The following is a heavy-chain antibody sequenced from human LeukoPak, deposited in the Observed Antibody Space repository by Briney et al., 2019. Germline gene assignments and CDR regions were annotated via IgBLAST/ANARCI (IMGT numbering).Heavy chain of an antibody. CDR2: ISSSGST. V-gene: IGHV4-61*02. J-gene: IGHJ3*02. CDR1: GESISSGDYY. D-gene: IGHD3-22*01. Sequence: PSETLSLTCTVSGESISSGDYYWSWIRQHPGKGLEWIGRISSSGSTNYNPSLKSRVTISVDTSKNQFSLKLSSVTAADTAVYFCARGPYSYDSSGAFDIWGQGTMVTVSS. CDR3: ARGPYSYDSSGAFDI.